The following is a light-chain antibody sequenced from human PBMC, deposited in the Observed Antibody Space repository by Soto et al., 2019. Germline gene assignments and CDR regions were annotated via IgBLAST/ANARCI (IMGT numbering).Light chain of an antibody. CDR1: QDISNY. V-gene: IGKV1-33*01. Sequence: DIQMTQSPSSLSASVGDRVTITCQASQDISNYLNGYQQKPGKAPKLLIYDASNLETGVTSRFSGSVAATDFTITISTLQPEVIATYYCQQYDNLPITFGQGTRLEIK. CDR3: QQYDNLPIT. J-gene: IGKJ5*01. CDR2: DAS.